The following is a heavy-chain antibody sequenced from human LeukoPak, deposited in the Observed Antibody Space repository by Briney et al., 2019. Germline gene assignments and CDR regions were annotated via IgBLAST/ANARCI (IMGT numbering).Heavy chain of an antibody. J-gene: IGHJ3*02. CDR2: IKSKTDGGTT. Sequence: GGSLRLSCAVPGFTFSSYVMSWVRQAPGKGLEWVGRIKSKTDGGTTDYAAPVKGRFTISRDDSKNTLYLQMNSLRADDTAVYDCAKGPLVRLAIWGQGTMVTVSS. V-gene: IGHV3-15*01. D-gene: IGHD1-26*01. CDR3: AKGPLVRLAI. CDR1: GFTFSSYV.